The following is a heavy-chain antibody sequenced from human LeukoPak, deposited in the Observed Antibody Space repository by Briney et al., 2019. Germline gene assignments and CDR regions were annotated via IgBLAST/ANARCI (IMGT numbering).Heavy chain of an antibody. CDR1: GGSISSSSYY. Sequence: SETLSLTCTVSGGSISSSSYYWGWIRQPPGKGLEWIGSIYYSGSTYYNPSLKSRVTISVDTSKNQFSLKLSSVTAADTAVYYCARFSRGDDILTGKWADYWGQGTLVTVSS. V-gene: IGHV4-39*07. CDR2: IYYSGST. D-gene: IGHD3-9*01. J-gene: IGHJ4*02. CDR3: ARFSRGDDILTGKWADY.